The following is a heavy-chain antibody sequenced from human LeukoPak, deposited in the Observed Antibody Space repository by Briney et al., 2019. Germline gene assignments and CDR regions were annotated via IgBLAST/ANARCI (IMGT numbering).Heavy chain of an antibody. CDR1: GFAFSAYS. V-gene: IGHV3-21*01. Sequence: PGGSLRLSCAASGFAFSAYSMNWVRQAPGKGLEWVSSISSSSSYIYYTDSVKGRFTISRDNAKNSLYLQMNSLRAEDTAVYYCARGVYCTSTTCPLDWGQGTLVTVSS. J-gene: IGHJ4*02. D-gene: IGHD2-2*01. CDR2: ISSSSSYI. CDR3: ARGVYCTSTTCPLD.